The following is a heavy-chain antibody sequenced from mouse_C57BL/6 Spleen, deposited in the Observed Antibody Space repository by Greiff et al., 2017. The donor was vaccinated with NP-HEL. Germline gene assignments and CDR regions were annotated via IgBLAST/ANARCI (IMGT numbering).Heavy chain of an antibody. CDR1: GYTFTSYW. CDR3: ARGGDDYDGFAY. CDR2: IDPSDSYT. V-gene: IGHV1-69*01. J-gene: IGHJ3*01. D-gene: IGHD2-4*01. Sequence: LQESGAELVMPGASVKLSCKASGYTFTSYWMHWVKQRPGQGLEWIGEIDPSDSYTNYNQKFKGKSTLTVDKSSSTAYMQLSSLTSEDSAVYYCARGGDDYDGFAYWGQGTLVTVSA.